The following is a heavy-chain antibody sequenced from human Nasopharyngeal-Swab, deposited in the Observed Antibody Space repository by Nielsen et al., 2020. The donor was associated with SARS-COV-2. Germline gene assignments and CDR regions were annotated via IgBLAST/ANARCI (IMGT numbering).Heavy chain of an antibody. D-gene: IGHD5/OR15-5a*01. CDR1: GFTFRSYA. CDR3: AKDRDSVDDSEEYYHYYGMDV. CDR2: ISGSDYNT. V-gene: IGHV3-23*01. J-gene: IGHJ6*02. Sequence: GESLKISCAASGFTFRSYAISWVRQAPGKGLEWVSVISGSDYNTYYADSVKGRFTISRDNSKNTLNLQMNNLRAEDTAIYYCAKDRDSVDDSEEYYHYYGMDVWGQGAPVTVSS.